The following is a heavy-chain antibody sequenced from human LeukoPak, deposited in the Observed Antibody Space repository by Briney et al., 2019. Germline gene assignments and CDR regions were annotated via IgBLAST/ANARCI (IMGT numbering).Heavy chain of an antibody. CDR1: GGSISSYY. J-gene: IGHJ3*02. CDR3: ARGRSYYDQTGIDI. CDR2: IYTSGST. D-gene: IGHD3-22*01. Sequence: SETLSLTCIVSGGSISSYYWSWIRQPAGKGQEWIGRIYTSGSTNYNPSLKSRVTMSVDTSKNQFSLKLSSVTAADTAVYYCARGRSYYDQTGIDIWGQGTMVTVSS. V-gene: IGHV4-4*07.